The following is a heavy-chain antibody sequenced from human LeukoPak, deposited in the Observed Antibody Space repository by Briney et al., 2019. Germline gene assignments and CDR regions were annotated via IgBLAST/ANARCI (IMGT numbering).Heavy chain of an antibody. CDR2: ISSSGSTI. CDR1: GFTFSSYW. CDR3: ARVAFVAMMGDY. J-gene: IGHJ4*02. D-gene: IGHD5-12*01. V-gene: IGHV3-48*04. Sequence: GGSLRLSCAASGFTFSSYWMHWVRQAPGKGLVWVSYISSSGSTIYYADSVKGRFTISRDNAKNSLYLQMNSLRAEDTAVYYCARVAFVAMMGDYWGQGTLVTVSS.